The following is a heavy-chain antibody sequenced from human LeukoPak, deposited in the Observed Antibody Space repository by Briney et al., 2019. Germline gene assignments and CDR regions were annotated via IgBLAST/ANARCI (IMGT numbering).Heavy chain of an antibody. Sequence: GGSLRLSCAASGFTFSSYGMHWVRQAPGKGLEWVAFIRYDGSNKYYADSVKGRFTISGDNSKNTLYLQMNSLRAEDTAVYYCAKESYYDSSGYYSYFDYWGQETLVTVSS. CDR1: GFTFSSYG. CDR3: AKESYYDSSGYYSYFDY. V-gene: IGHV3-30*02. CDR2: IRYDGSNK. J-gene: IGHJ4*02. D-gene: IGHD3-22*01.